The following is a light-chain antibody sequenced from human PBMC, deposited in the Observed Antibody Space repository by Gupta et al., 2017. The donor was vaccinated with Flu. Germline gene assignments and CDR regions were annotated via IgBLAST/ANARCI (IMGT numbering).Light chain of an antibody. J-gene: IGKJ1*01. CDR3: QQRYSTPRT. CDR1: QSISNY. V-gene: IGKV1-39*01. CDR2: SAS. Sequence: DIQMTQSPSSLSASVGDRVTITCRASQSISNYLNWYQQKPGKAPKLLIYSASSLQGGVPSRFSGSGAGTDFTLSISSLQPEDFANYYCQQRYSTPRTFGQGTKVEIK.